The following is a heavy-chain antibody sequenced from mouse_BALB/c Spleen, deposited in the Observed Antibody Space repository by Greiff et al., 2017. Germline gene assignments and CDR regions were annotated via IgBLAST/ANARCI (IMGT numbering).Heavy chain of an antibody. CDR2: ISSGSSTI. V-gene: IGHV5-17*02. Sequence: EVQVVESGGGLVQPGGSRKLSCAASGFTFSSFGMHWVRQAPEKGLEWVAYISSGSSTIYYADTVKGRFTISRDNPKNTLFLQMTSLRSEDTAMYYCARSDYYGSSSYWGQGTTLTVSS. CDR3: ARSDYYGSSSY. J-gene: IGHJ2*01. CDR1: GFTFSSFG. D-gene: IGHD1-1*01.